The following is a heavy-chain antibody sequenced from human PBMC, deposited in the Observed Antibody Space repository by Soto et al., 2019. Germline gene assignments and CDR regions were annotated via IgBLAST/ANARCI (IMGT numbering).Heavy chain of an antibody. D-gene: IGHD6-13*01. CDR3: ARDRLGSSRN. Sequence: QVRLQESGPGLVKPSETLSLTCTVSGGSFSGYYWSWIRQSAGKGLEWIGRIYTSGSTNYNPSLKSRVTMSVDTSKNQFSLKMSSVTATDTAVYYCARDRLGSSRNWGQGTLVSVSS. V-gene: IGHV4-4*07. J-gene: IGHJ4*02. CDR1: GGSFSGYY. CDR2: IYTSGST.